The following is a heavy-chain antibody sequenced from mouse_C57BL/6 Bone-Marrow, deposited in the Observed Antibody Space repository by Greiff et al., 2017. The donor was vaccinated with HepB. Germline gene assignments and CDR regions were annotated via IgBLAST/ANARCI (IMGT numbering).Heavy chain of an antibody. V-gene: IGHV1-47*01. CDR3: ARRGTTVVAPYFDY. CDR1: GYTFTTYP. Sequence: VKLVESGAEPVKPGASVKMSCKASGYTFTTYPIEWMKQNHGKSLEWIGNFHPYNDDTKYNEKFKGKATLTVEKSSSTVYLELSRLTSDDSAVYYCARRGTTVVAPYFDYWGQGTTLTVSS. D-gene: IGHD1-1*01. J-gene: IGHJ2*01. CDR2: FHPYNDDT.